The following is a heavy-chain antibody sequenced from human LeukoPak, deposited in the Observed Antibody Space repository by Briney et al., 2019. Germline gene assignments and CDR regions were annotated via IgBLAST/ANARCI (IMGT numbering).Heavy chain of an antibody. CDR1: GGSFSGYY. V-gene: IGHV4-34*01. Sequence: MASETLSLTCAVYGGSFSGYYWSWIRQPPGKGLEWIGEINHSGSTNYNPSLKSRVTISVDTSKNQFSLKLSSVTAADTAVYYCAREQWLDYWGQGTLVTVSS. J-gene: IGHJ4*02. CDR2: INHSGST. D-gene: IGHD6-19*01. CDR3: AREQWLDY.